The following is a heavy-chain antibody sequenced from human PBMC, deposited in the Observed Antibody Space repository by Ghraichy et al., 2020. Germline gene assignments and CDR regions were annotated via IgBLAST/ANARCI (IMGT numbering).Heavy chain of an antibody. CDR3: ASVVLTLTGGLFWFDP. V-gene: IGHV4-39*01. J-gene: IGHJ5*02. CDR1: GGSISSSSYY. CDR2: IYYSGST. D-gene: IGHD3-9*01. Sequence: SQTLSLTCTVSGGSISSSSYYWGWIRQPPGKGLEWIGSIYYSGSTYYNPSLKSRVTISVDTSKNQFSLKLSSVTAAATAVYYCASVVLTLTGGLFWFDPWGQGTLVTVSS.